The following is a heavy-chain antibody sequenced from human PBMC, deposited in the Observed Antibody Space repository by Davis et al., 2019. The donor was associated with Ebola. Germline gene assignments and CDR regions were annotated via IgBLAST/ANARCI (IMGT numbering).Heavy chain of an antibody. Sequence: MPSETLSLTCTVSGGSISSSSYYWGWIRQPPGKGLEWIGSIYYSGSTYYNPSLKSRVTISVDTSKNQFSLKLSSVTAADTAVYYSARGTVVVVAVWGQGTLVTVSS. D-gene: IGHD2-15*01. CDR1: GGSISSSSYY. V-gene: IGHV4-39*01. CDR3: ARGTVVVVAV. CDR2: IYYSGST. J-gene: IGHJ4*02.